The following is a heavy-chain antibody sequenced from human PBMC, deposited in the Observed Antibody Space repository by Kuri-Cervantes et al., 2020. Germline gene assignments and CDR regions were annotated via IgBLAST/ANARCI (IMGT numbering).Heavy chain of an antibody. V-gene: IGHV3-9*01. J-gene: IGHJ4*02. CDR3: ARDRVRFLEWDAFDY. CDR1: GFTFDDYA. CDR2: ISWNSGSI. Sequence: GGSLRLSCAASGFTFDDYAMHWVRQAPGKGLEWVSGISWNSGSIGYADSVKGRFTISRDNAKNSLYLQMNSLRAEDTAVYYCARDRVRFLEWDAFDYWGQGTLVTVSS. D-gene: IGHD3-3*01.